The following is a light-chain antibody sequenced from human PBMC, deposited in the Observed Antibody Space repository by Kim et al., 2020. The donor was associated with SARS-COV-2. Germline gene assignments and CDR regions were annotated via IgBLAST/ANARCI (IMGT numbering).Light chain of an antibody. Sequence: DIQMTQSPATLSASVGERVTITCRASQSISTWLAWYQQKPGKAPKLLIYKASSLQTGVPSRFSGSGSGTEFTLTISSLQPDDFATYYCQQYNHFSRTFGQGTKVDIK. CDR2: KAS. CDR3: QQYNHFSRT. CDR1: QSISTW. J-gene: IGKJ1*01. V-gene: IGKV1-5*03.